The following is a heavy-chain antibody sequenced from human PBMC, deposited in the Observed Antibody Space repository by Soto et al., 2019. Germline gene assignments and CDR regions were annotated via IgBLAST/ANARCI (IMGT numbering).Heavy chain of an antibody. CDR2: IYYSGST. CDR1: GGSISSYY. CDR3: ARVGEYYGWGSSFAP. V-gene: IGHV4-59*01. J-gene: IGHJ5*02. D-gene: IGHD3-10*01. Sequence: SETLSLTCTVSGGSISSYYWSWIRQPPGKGLEWIGYIYYSGSTNYNPSLKSRVTISVDTSRNQFSLKLSSVTAADTAVYYCARVGEYYGWGSSFAPGGQGTLVTVSS.